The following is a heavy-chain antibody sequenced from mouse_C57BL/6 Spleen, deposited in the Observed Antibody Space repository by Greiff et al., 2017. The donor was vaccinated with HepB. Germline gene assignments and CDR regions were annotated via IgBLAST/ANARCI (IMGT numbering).Heavy chain of an antibody. J-gene: IGHJ4*01. V-gene: IGHV1-39*01. CDR3: ERERGYYGSSYAMDY. Sequence: EVHLVESGPELVKPGASVKISCKASGYSFTDYNMNWVKQSNGKSLEWIGVINPNYGTTSYNQKFKGKATLTVDQSSSTAYMQLNSLTSEDSAVYYCERERGYYGSSYAMDYWGQGTSVTVSS. D-gene: IGHD1-1*01. CDR1: GYSFTDYN. CDR2: INPNYGTT.